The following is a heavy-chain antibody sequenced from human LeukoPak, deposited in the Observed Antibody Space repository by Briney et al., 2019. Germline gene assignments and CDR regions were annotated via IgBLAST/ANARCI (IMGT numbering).Heavy chain of an antibody. CDR2: ISGSGGST. Sequence: GGSLRLSCAASGFTFSSYVMSWVRQAPGKGLEWVSAISGSGGSTYYADSVKGRFTISRDNSKNTLYLQMNSLRAEDTAVYYCAKDVPSGYSYGYFDYWGQGTLVTVSS. D-gene: IGHD5-18*01. CDR1: GFTFSSYV. J-gene: IGHJ4*02. V-gene: IGHV3-23*01. CDR3: AKDVPSGYSYGYFDY.